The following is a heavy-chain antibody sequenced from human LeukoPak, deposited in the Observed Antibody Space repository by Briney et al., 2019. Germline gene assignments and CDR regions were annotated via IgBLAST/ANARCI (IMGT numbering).Heavy chain of an antibody. J-gene: IGHJ3*02. V-gene: IGHV3-48*03. D-gene: IGHD3-22*01. Sequence: PGGSLRLSCAASGFIFSSYEMNWVRQAPGKGLEWVSYISSSGSTIYYADSVKGRFTISRDNAKNSLYLQMNSPRAEDTAVYYCARESNYYDSSGYWLRAFDIWGQGTMVTVSS. CDR1: GFIFSSYE. CDR3: ARESNYYDSSGYWLRAFDI. CDR2: ISSSGSTI.